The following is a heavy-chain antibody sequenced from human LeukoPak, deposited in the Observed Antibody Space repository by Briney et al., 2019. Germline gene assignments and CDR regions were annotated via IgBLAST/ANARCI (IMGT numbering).Heavy chain of an antibody. J-gene: IGHJ4*02. CDR1: GFIFSSYS. CDR2: ISSSSSYI. V-gene: IGHV3-21*01. D-gene: IGHD3-22*01. Sequence: GGSLRLSCAASGFIFSSYSMNWVRQAPGKGLEWVSSISSSSSYINFADSVKGRFTISRDNAKNSLYLQMNSLRAEDTAVYYCAREKATYYYDSSGYYYSSLDYWGQGTLVTVSS. CDR3: AREKATYYYDSSGYYYSSLDY.